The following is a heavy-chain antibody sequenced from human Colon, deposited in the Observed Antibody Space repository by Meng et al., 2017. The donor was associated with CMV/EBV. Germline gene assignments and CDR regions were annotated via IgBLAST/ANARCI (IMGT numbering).Heavy chain of an antibody. V-gene: IGHV4-59*01. CDR2: IYDRGRP. CDR3: ARDSRGFLDY. Sequence: GSLRLSCTVSGDSMTLYYWTWIRQSPGKGLEFIGNIYDRGRPSYESSLQSRVTISQDTSKTQFSLKLRSVTAADTAIYYCARDSRGFLDYWGQGILVTVSS. J-gene: IGHJ4*02. D-gene: IGHD5-12*01. CDR1: GDSMTLYY.